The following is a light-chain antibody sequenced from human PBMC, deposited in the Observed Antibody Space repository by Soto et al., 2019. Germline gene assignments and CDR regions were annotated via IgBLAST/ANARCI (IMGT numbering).Light chain of an antibody. CDR3: QQFGSSPGFT. CDR2: GAS. CDR1: QSINSRY. V-gene: IGKV3-20*01. Sequence: EIVLTQSPGTLSLSPGERATLSCRASQSINSRYLAWYQQKPGQAPRLLIYGASSRATGIPDRFSGSGSGTDFTLTISRLEPEDFAVYYCQQFGSSPGFTFGPGTKGDIK. J-gene: IGKJ3*01.